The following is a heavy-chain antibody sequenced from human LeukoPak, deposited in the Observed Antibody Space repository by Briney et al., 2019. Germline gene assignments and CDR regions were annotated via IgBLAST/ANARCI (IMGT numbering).Heavy chain of an antibody. CDR2: ISGTGGST. J-gene: IGHJ4*02. CDR3: AKGHNHDTWNPFDY. V-gene: IGHV3-23*01. CDR1: GFTFSTYA. D-gene: IGHD3-3*01. Sequence: GGSLRLSCAASGFTFSTYAMSWVRQAPGKGLEWVSVISGTGGSTNYADSVKGRFTISRDYSKSTLYVQMNSLRVEDTAVCYCAKGHNHDTWNPFDYWGQGTLVTVSS.